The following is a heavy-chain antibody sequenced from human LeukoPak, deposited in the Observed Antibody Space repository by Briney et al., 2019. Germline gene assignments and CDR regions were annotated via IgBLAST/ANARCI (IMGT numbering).Heavy chain of an antibody. V-gene: IGHV3-21*01. J-gene: IGHJ3*02. D-gene: IGHD4-17*01. CDR3: ATVTDDYGDYSAFDI. CDR2: ISSSSSYI. Sequence: PGGSLRLSCAASGFTFSSYSMNWVRQAPGKGLEWVSSISSSSSYIYYADSVKGRFTISRDNAKNSLYLQMNSLRAEDTAVYYCATVTDDYGDYSAFDIWGQGTMVTVSS. CDR1: GFTFSSYS.